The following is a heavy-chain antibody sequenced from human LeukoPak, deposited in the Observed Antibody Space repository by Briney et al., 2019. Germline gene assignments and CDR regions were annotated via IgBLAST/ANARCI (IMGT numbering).Heavy chain of an antibody. J-gene: IGHJ4*02. Sequence: AASVKVSCKASGGTFSSYAISWVRQAPGQGLEWMGRIIPILGIANYAQKFQGRVTITADKSTSTAYMALSSLRSEDTAVYYCARETSSVRLDYWGQGTLVTISS. CDR3: ARETSSVRLDY. CDR1: GGTFSSYA. CDR2: IIPILGIA. D-gene: IGHD3-10*01. V-gene: IGHV1-69*04.